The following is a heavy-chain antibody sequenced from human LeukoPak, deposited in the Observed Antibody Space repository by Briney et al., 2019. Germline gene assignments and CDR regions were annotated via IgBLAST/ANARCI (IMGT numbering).Heavy chain of an antibody. Sequence: GGSLRLSCVASGFTFNSYAMSWVRQAPGKGLEWVSSISGSGGYTYYADSVKGRFTISRDSSNNALYLQMNSLRAEDTAVYYCSKARGTSSWFIWFDPWGQGTLVTVSS. J-gene: IGHJ5*02. CDR2: ISGSGGYT. V-gene: IGHV3-23*01. D-gene: IGHD6-13*01. CDR3: SKARGTSSWFIWFDP. CDR1: GFTFNSYA.